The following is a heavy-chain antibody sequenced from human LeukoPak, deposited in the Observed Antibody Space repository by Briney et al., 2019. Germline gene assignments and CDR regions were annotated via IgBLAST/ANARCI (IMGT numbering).Heavy chain of an antibody. J-gene: IGHJ5*02. Sequence: GGSLRLSCAASGFTFSSYGMSWVRQAPGKGLEWVSAISRSGGSTYYADSVKGRFTISRDNSKNTLYLQMNSLRAEDTAVYYCAKAKGMTTVDYNWFDPWGQGTLVTVSS. V-gene: IGHV3-23*01. CDR3: AKAKGMTTVDYNWFDP. CDR2: ISRSGGST. D-gene: IGHD4-23*01. CDR1: GFTFSSYG.